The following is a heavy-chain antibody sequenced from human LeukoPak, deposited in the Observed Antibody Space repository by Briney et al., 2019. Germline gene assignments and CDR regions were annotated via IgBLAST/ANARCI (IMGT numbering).Heavy chain of an antibody. CDR2: ISSSGSTI. V-gene: IGHV3-48*03. Sequence: GGSLRLSCAASGFTFSSYEMNWVRQAPGKGLEWVSYISSSGSTIYYADSVKGRFTISRDNAKNSLYLQMNSLRAEDTAVYYCARERGIAVAGTTPNWFDPWGQGTLVTVSS. CDR1: GFTFSSYE. CDR3: ARERGIAVAGTTPNWFDP. D-gene: IGHD6-19*01. J-gene: IGHJ5*02.